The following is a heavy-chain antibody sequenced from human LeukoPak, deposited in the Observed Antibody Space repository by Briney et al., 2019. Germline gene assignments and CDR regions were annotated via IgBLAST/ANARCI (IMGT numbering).Heavy chain of an antibody. Sequence: SVKVSCKASGGTFSSYAISWVRQAPGQGLEWMGRIIPIFGTANYAQKFQDRVTITTDESTSTAYMELSSLRSEDTAVYYCARETGIFDYFDYWGQGTLVTVSS. J-gene: IGHJ4*02. V-gene: IGHV1-69*05. CDR2: IIPIFGTA. CDR1: GGTFSSYA. CDR3: ARETGIFDYFDY. D-gene: IGHD3-3*01.